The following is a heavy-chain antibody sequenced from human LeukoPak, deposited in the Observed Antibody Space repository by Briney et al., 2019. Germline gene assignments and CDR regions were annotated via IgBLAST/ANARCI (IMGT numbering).Heavy chain of an antibody. Sequence: SETLSLTCTVSGGSISSNNWWIWVRQSPEKGLEWIGEIHHDGSTNYNPSLKGRVTISMDKSKNQLSLKLNFVTAADTAVYYCARDRGGYTYSHDYWGQGTLVTVSS. CDR2: IHHDGST. CDR3: ARDRGGYTYSHDY. V-gene: IGHV4-4*02. J-gene: IGHJ4*02. D-gene: IGHD5-18*01. CDR1: GGSISSNNW.